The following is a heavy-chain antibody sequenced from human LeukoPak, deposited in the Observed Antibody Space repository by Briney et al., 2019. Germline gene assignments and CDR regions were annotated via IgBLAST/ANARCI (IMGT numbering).Heavy chain of an antibody. D-gene: IGHD3-10*01. CDR1: ELTVSGYW. V-gene: IGHV3-7*01. CDR2: IRQDGGQT. CDR3: ARDGHSSGSFDY. J-gene: IGHJ4*02. Sequence: GGSLRLSCAASELTVSGYWMNWVRQAPGKGLQWVGNIRQDGGQTHYSDSVKGRFTISRDNAKRSLYLQMNSLRPEDTAVYYCARDGHSSGSFDYWGQGTLVTVSS.